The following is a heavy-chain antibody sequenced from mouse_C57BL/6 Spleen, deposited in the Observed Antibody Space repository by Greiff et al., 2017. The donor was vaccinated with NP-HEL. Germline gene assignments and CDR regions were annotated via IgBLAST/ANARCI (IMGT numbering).Heavy chain of an antibody. CDR2: IDPADSYT. CDR3: ARRGTTVVAPYAMDY. D-gene: IGHD1-1*01. V-gene: IGHV1-69*01. CDR1: GYTFTSYW. Sequence: VQLQQPGAELVMPGASVKLSCKASGYTFTSYWMHWVKQRPGQGLEWIGEIDPADSYTNYNQKFKGKSTLTVDKSSSTAYMQLSSLTSEDSAVYYCARRGTTVVAPYAMDYWGQGTSITVSS. J-gene: IGHJ4*01.